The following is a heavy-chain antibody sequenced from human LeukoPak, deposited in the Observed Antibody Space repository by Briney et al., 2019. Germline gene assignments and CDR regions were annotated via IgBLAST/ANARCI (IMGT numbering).Heavy chain of an antibody. CDR2: IYYSGST. CDR3: AREHSSSSDVDY. Sequence: SETLTLTCTVSGGSISSGDYYCSWIRQPPGKGLEWIGYIYYSGSTYYNPSLKSRVTISVDTSKNQFSLKLSSVTAADTAVYYCAREHSSSSDVDYWGQGTLVTVSS. D-gene: IGHD6-13*01. J-gene: IGHJ4*02. V-gene: IGHV4-30-4*08. CDR1: GGSISSGDYY.